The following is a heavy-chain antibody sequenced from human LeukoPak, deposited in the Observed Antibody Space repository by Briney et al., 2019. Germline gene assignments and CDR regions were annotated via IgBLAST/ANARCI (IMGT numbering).Heavy chain of an antibody. D-gene: IGHD1-26*01. CDR2: IYYSGST. J-gene: IGHJ4*02. CDR3: ARFYSGSSYYFDY. Sequence: SETLSLTCTVSGGSVSSGSYYWSWIRQPPGKGLEWIGYIYYSGSTNYNPSLKSRVTISVDTSKNQFSLKLSSVAAADTAVYYCARFYSGSSYYFDYWGQGTLVTVSS. V-gene: IGHV4-61*01. CDR1: GGSVSSGSYY.